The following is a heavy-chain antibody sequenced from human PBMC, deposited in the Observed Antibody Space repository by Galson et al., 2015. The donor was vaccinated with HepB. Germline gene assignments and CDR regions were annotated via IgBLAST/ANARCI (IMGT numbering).Heavy chain of an antibody. CDR2: INSDGSII. CDR3: SRVPAGYCSGGSCSDWYFDL. Sequence: SLRLSCAASGFTFSSYRMHWVRQAPGKGLVWVSRINSDGSIISYADSVKGRFTISRDNAKNTLYLQMNSLRAEDTAVYYCSRVPAGYCSGGSCSDWYFDLWGRGTLVTVSS. D-gene: IGHD2-15*01. J-gene: IGHJ2*01. CDR1: GFTFSSYR. V-gene: IGHV3-74*01.